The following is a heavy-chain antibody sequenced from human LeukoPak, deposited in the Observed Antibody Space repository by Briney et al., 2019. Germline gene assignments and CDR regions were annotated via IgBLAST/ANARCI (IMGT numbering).Heavy chain of an antibody. V-gene: IGHV3-21*01. Sequence: PGGSLRLSCAASGFTFRSYGMNWVRPAPGKGLEWVSFITSSSSCIYYADSVKGRFTISRDNAKNSLYLQMNSLRAEDTAVYYCAMSYSSSRGTFDYWGQGTLVTVSS. CDR3: AMSYSSSRGTFDY. D-gene: IGHD6-6*01. CDR1: GFTFRSYG. J-gene: IGHJ4*02. CDR2: ITSSSSCI.